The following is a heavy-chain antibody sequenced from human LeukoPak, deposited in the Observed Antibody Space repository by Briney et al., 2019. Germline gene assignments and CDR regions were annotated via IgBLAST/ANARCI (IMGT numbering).Heavy chain of an antibody. Sequence: PGGSLRLSCAASGFTFSSYGMHWVRQAPGKGREWVAFIRYDGSNKYYADSVKGRFTISRDNSKNTLYLQMNSLRAEDTAVYHCAKDLRPQGYCRGGSCSVFDYWGQGTLVTVSS. J-gene: IGHJ4*02. CDR1: GFTFSSYG. CDR2: IRYDGSNK. CDR3: AKDLRPQGYCRGGSCSVFDY. V-gene: IGHV3-30*02. D-gene: IGHD2-15*01.